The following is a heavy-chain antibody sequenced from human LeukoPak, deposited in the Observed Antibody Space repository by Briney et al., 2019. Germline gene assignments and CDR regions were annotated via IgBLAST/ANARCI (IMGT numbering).Heavy chain of an antibody. D-gene: IGHD1-26*01. CDR2: ITGNNGNT. CDR3: ARDQRNSGSYRFEC. Sequence: ASVKVSCKTSGYTFSGYGISWVRQAPGQGLEWMGWITGNNGNTNYAPSLQGRVTMTTDTSTNTAYMELTSLNSDDTAVYYCARDQRNSGSYRFECWGQGTLVTVSS. V-gene: IGHV1-18*01. J-gene: IGHJ4*02. CDR1: GYTFSGYG.